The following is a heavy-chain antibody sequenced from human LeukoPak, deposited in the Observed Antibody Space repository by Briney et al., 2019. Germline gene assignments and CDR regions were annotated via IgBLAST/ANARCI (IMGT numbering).Heavy chain of an antibody. CDR2: VNGDGSRT. V-gene: IGHV3-74*01. J-gene: IGHJ4*02. D-gene: IGHD3-22*01. CDR1: GFSLSSYW. CDR3: AREGYFDSSGYDFGY. Sequence: GGSLRLSCAASGFSLSSYWMHWVRQAPGKGLVRVLRVNGDGSRTSYADSVKGRFTISRDDAKNTLYLQMNSLRAEDTAVYYCAREGYFDSSGYDFGYWGQGTLVIVSS.